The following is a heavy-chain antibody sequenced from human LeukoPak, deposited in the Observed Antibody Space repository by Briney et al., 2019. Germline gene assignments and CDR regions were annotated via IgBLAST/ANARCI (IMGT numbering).Heavy chain of an antibody. CDR1: GFTFSSYG. D-gene: IGHD3-16*01. V-gene: IGHV3-30*02. CDR2: IRYDGSNE. J-gene: IGHJ4*02. Sequence: PGGSLRLSCAASGFTFSSYGMHWVRQAPGKGLEWVSFIRYDGSNEYYADSVRGRFTISRDNSKNTLYLQMNSLRAEDTAVYYCARDWGALDYWGQGTLVTVSS. CDR3: ARDWGALDY.